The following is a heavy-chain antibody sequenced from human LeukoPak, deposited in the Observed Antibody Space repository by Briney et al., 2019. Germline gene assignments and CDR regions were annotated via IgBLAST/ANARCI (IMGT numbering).Heavy chain of an antibody. CDR1: GFTFSRYA. CDR2: ISYDGSNK. V-gene: IGHV3-30-3*01. Sequence: GGSLRLSCAASGFTFSRYAMHWLRQAPGKGLEWVAVISYDGSNKYYADSVKGRFTISRDNSKNTLYPQMNSLRAEDTAVYYCGKGEWELLPIDYWGQGTLVTVSS. J-gene: IGHJ4*02. CDR3: GKGEWELLPIDY. D-gene: IGHD1-26*01.